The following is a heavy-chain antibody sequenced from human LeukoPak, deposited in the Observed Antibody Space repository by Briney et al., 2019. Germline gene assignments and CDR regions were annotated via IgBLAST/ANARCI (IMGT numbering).Heavy chain of an antibody. D-gene: IGHD6-19*01. CDR1: GGSISSYY. J-gene: IGHJ3*02. CDR2: IYYSGST. CDR3: ARLSSGRGAFDI. Sequence: SETLSLTCTVSGGSISSYYWSWIRQPPGKGLEWIGYIYYSGSTNYNPSLKSRVTISVDTSKNQFSLKLSSVTAADTAVCYCARLSSGRGAFDIWGQGTMVTVSS. V-gene: IGHV4-59*01.